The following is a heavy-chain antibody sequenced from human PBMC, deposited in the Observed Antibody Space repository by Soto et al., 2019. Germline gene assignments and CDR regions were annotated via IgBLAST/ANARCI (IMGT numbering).Heavy chain of an antibody. CDR1: GVKCSSYS. J-gene: IGHJ4*02. CDR3: ARDPENTYYDYIWGYPAV. D-gene: IGHD3-16*01. Sequence: GGPMRHSSGASGVKCSSYSMNCVRQDTGKGLEWVSSISSSSSYIYYADSVKGRFTISRDNAKNSLYLQMNSLRAEDTAVYYCARDPENTYYDYIWGYPAVWSQGTLVTVSS. CDR2: ISSSSSYI. V-gene: IGHV3-21*01.